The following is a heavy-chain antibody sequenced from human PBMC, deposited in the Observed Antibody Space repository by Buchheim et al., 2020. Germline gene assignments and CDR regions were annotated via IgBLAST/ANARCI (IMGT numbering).Heavy chain of an antibody. D-gene: IGHD1-14*01. CDR3: ARGLSRTTDY. CDR2: ISYDGSNK. V-gene: IGHV3-30*14. J-gene: IGHJ4*02. Sequence: VQLVESGGGLVEPGGSLRLSCAASGFVFSDYTMTWVRQAPGKGLEWVAVISYDGSNKYYADSVKGRFTISRDNSKNTLYLQMNSLRAEDTAVYYCARGLSRTTDYWGQGTL. CDR1: GFVFSDYT.